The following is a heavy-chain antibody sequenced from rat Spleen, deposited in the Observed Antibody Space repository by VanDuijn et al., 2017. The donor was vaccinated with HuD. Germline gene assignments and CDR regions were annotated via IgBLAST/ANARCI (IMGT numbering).Heavy chain of an antibody. CDR2: ISYDGTAT. CDR1: GLSFSNYD. V-gene: IGHV5S23*01. Sequence: EVQLVESGGGLVQPGRSLKLSCAASGLSFSNYDMAWVRQAPTKGLEWVASISYDGTATYYRDSVKGRFTISRDNAKSSLYLQMDSLRSEDTSTYYCAKDWGGLYFDYWGQGVMVTVSS. J-gene: IGHJ2*01. CDR3: AKDWGGLYFDY. D-gene: IGHD5-1*01.